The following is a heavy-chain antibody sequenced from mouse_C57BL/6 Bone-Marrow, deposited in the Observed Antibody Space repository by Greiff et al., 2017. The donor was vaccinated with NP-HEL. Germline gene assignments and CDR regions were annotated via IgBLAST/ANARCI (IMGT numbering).Heavy chain of an antibody. J-gene: IGHJ2*01. CDR3: AILTAYFDY. D-gene: IGHD4-1*01. Sequence: QVQLQQPGAELARPGASVKLSCKASGSTFPSYGISWVKQRTGQGLEWIGEIYPRSGNTYYNEKFKGKATLTADKSSSTAYMELRSLTSEDSAVYFCAILTAYFDYWGQGTTLTVSS. V-gene: IGHV1-81*01. CDR1: GSTFPSYG. CDR2: IYPRSGNT.